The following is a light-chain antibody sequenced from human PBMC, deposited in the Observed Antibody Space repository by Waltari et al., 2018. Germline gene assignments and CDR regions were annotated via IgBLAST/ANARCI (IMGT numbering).Light chain of an antibody. CDR2: EDS. V-gene: IGLV1-51*02. Sequence: QSVLTQPPSVSAAPGQRVPISCSGGSSNIGNNYVSWYRQFPGIAPKLLIYEDSERPSGIPGRFSGSKSGTSATLDITGLQAGDEADYYCGTWDSSLSGAVFGGGTHLTVL. CDR1: SSNIGNNY. CDR3: GTWDSSLSGAV. J-gene: IGLJ7*01.